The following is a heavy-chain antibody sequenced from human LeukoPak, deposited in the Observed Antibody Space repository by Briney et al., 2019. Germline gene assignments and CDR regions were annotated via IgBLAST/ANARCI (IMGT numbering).Heavy chain of an antibody. Sequence: GGSLRLSCAASGFPFNAYWMTWVRQAPGKGLEWVANIRQGGDTKYYVDSVKGRFTISRDNAMSSLYLQMNSLRAEDTAIYYCARSLPYGTTWYGRSDFWGQGTLVTVSS. CDR1: GFPFNAYW. CDR3: ARSLPYGTTWYGRSDF. V-gene: IGHV3-7*03. J-gene: IGHJ4*02. D-gene: IGHD6-13*01. CDR2: IRQGGDTK.